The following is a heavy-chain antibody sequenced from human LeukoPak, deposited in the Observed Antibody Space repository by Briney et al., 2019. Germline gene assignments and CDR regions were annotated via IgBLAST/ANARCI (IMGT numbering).Heavy chain of an antibody. V-gene: IGHV3-53*01. CDR2: IHSGGTT. J-gene: IGHJ4*02. CDR3: ARDSDSGYGPFAS. CDR1: GFTVSNNY. Sequence: GGSLRLSYAASGFTVSNNYMSWVRQAPGKGLEWVSVIHSGGTTNYADSVQGRFTISRDNSKTTVYLHMNSLRAEDTAVYYCARDSDSGYGPFASWGQGTLVTVSS. D-gene: IGHD5-12*01.